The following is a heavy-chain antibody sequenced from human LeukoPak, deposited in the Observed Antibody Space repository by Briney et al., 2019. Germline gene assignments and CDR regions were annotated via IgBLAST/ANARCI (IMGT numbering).Heavy chain of an antibody. D-gene: IGHD2-15*01. CDR1: GFTFSSYS. J-gene: IGHJ4*02. CDR3: ARGTVATKARYFDY. CDR2: ISSSGSYI. Sequence: GGSLRLSCAASGFTFSSYSMNWVRQAPGKGLEWVSSISSSGSYIYYADSLKGRFTISRDNAKSSLYLQMNNLRAEDTAVYYCARGTVATKARYFDYWGQGTLVTVSS. V-gene: IGHV3-21*01.